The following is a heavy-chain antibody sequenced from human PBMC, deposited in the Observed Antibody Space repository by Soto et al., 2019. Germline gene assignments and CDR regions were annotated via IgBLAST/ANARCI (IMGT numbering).Heavy chain of an antibody. Sequence: SETLSLTCTVSGGSISSSSHYWGWIRQPPGKGLEWMGSIYYSGDTYYNPSLKSRVTISIDTSKNQFSLKLSSVTAADTAVYYCARDMHAGFTHYFDPWGQGTLVTVSS. CDR1: GGSISSSSHY. CDR3: ARDMHAGFTHYFDP. V-gene: IGHV4-39*02. D-gene: IGHD1-26*01. CDR2: IYYSGDT. J-gene: IGHJ5*02.